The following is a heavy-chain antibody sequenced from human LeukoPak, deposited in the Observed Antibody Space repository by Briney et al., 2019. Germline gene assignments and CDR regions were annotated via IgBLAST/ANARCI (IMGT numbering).Heavy chain of an antibody. J-gene: IGHJ4*02. CDR2: IYYSGST. V-gene: IGHV4-61*01. Sequence: SETLSLTCTVSGGSVSSGSSYCRWIRQPPGKGLEWIGYIYYSGSTNYNPSLKSRVTISVDTSKNQFSLKLRSVTAADTAVYYCARTALGRHFDYWGQGTLVTVSS. CDR3: ARTALGRHFDY. CDR1: GGSVSSGSSY. D-gene: IGHD5-18*01.